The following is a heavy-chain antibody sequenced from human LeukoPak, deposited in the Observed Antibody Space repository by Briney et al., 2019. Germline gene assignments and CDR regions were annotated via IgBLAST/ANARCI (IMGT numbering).Heavy chain of an antibody. J-gene: IGHJ6*03. CDR1: GGSISSYY. V-gene: IGHV4-4*09. Sequence: PSEALSLTCTVSGGSISSYYWSWIRQPPGKGLEWIGYIYPSGSTNYNPSLKSRVTISIDTSKNQFSLKLSSVTAADTAVYYCARRSTGDSFATYYSYLNAGAKGT. CDR2: IYPSGST. D-gene: IGHD2-21*02. CDR3: ARRSTGDSFATYYSYLNA.